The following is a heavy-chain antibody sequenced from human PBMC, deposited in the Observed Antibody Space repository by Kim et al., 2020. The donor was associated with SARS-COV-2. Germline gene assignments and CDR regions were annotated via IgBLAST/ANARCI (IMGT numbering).Heavy chain of an antibody. D-gene: IGHD2-2*01. V-gene: IGHV4-59*13. CDR3: ARAGSPQELLRPFDY. CDR1: GGSISSYY. CDR2: IYYSGST. Sequence: SETLSLTCTVSGGSISSYYWSWIRQPPGKGLEWIGYIYYSGSTNYNPSLKSRVTISVDTSKNQFSLKLSSVTAADTAVYYCARAGSPQELLRPFDYWGQGTLVTVSS. J-gene: IGHJ4*02.